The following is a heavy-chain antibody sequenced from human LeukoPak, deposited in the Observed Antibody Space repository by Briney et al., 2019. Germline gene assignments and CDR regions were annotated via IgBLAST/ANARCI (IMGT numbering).Heavy chain of an antibody. D-gene: IGHD4-17*01. Sequence: ASVKVSCKASGYTFTAHGISWVRQAPGQGLEWMGWISVYTGSTKYAQRFQGRVTMTTATSTSTAYMELRSLRSDDTAVYFCARDGGWQYVDYAWRFDPWGQGTLVTVSS. CDR3: ARDGGWQYVDYAWRFDP. V-gene: IGHV1-18*01. CDR2: ISVYTGST. CDR1: GYTFTAHG. J-gene: IGHJ5*02.